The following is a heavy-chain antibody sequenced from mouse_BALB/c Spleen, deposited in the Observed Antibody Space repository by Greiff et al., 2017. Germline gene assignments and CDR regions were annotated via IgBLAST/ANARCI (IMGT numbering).Heavy chain of an antibody. V-gene: IGHV1S22*01. Sequence: LQQPGAELVRPGASVKLSCKASGYTFTSYWMHWVKQRPGQGLEWIGNIYPGSGSTNYDEKFKSKATLTVDTSSSTAYMQLSSLTSEDSAVYYCTRIQGYFDYWGQGTTLTVSS. CDR3: TRIQGYFDY. J-gene: IGHJ2*01. CDR2: IYPGSGST. CDR1: GYTFTSYW.